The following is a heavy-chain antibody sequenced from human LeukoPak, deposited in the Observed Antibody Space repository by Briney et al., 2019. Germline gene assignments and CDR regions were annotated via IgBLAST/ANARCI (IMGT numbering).Heavy chain of an antibody. D-gene: IGHD6-13*01. CDR3: ARHSIRGIATAGYYFDY. CDR2: IYSGGST. CDR1: GFTVSSNY. Sequence: PGGSLRLSCAASGFTVSSNYMSWVRQDPGKGLDWVSVIYSGGSTYYADSVKGRFTISRDNSKNTLYLQMNSLRAEDTAVYYCARHSIRGIATAGYYFDYWGQGTLVTVSS. J-gene: IGHJ4*02. V-gene: IGHV3-53*01.